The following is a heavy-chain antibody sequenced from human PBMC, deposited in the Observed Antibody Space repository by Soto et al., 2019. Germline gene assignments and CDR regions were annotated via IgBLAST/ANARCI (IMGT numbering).Heavy chain of an antibody. CDR1: GGSFSGYY. V-gene: IGHV4-34*01. CDR2: INHSGST. D-gene: IGHD6-19*01. CDR3: ARASIAVAGTKYYYYYYGMDV. Sequence: LSLTCAVYGGSFSGYYWSWIRQPPGKGLEWIGEINHSGSTNYNPSLKSRVTISVDTSKNQFSLKLSSVTAADTAVYYCARASIAVAGTKYYYYYYGMDVWGQGTTVTVSS. J-gene: IGHJ6*02.